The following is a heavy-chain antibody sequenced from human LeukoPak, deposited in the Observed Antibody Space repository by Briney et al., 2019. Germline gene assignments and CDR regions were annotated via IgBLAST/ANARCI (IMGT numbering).Heavy chain of an antibody. D-gene: IGHD5-18*01. CDR2: IIPIFGTA. J-gene: IGHJ6*02. V-gene: IGHV1-69*13. CDR3: ATYSYGQPYYGMDV. CDR1: GYTFTSYG. Sequence: SVKVSCKASGYTFTSYGISWVRQAPGQGLEWMGGIIPIFGTANYAQKFQGRVTITADESTSTAYMELSSLRSEDTAVYYCATYSYGQPYYGMDVWGQGTTVTVSS.